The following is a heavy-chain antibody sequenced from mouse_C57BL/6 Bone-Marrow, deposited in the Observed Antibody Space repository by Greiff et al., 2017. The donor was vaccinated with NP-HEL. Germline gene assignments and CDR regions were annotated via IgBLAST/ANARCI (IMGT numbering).Heavy chain of an antibody. Sequence: EVMLVESGGGLVQPGGSMKLSCAASGFTFSDAWMDWVRQSPEKGLEWVAEIRNKANNHATYYAESVKGRFTISRDDSKSSVYLQMNSLRAEDTSIYYCTSSNWERFDYWGQGTTLTVSS. D-gene: IGHD4-1*01. V-gene: IGHV6-6*01. CDR2: IRNKANNHAT. J-gene: IGHJ2*01. CDR1: GFTFSDAW. CDR3: TSSNWERFDY.